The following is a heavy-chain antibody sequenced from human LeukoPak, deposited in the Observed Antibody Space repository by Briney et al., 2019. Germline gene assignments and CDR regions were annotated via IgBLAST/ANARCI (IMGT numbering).Heavy chain of an antibody. CDR1: GYSFTGYY. CDR3: ARGGYDLDY. CDR2: INPFSGGT. V-gene: IGHV1-2*04. D-gene: IGHD3-22*01. J-gene: IGHJ4*02. Sequence: ASVKVSCKAPGYSFTGYYIHWVRQAPGQGLEWMGWINPFSGGTKYAQKFQGWVTMTRDTSISTAYMELSRLTSDDTAVYYCARGGYDLDYWGQGTLVTVSS.